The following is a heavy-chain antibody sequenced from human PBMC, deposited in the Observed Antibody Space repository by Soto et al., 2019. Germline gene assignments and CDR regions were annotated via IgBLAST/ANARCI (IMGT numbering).Heavy chain of an antibody. D-gene: IGHD6-13*01. CDR1: GGSISSDY. CDR2: VYTSGYS. CDR3: VREPTTAGTVNGFDP. V-gene: IGHV4-4*07. J-gene: IGHJ5*02. Sequence: VQLQESDPGLVKPSETLSLICTVSGGSISSDYVSWIRQPAGKGLEWIGRVYTSGYSNSNPYLKSRVTMSLDTSKKHFSLNLSSVTAADTAVYYCVREPTTAGTVNGFDPWGQGTLVTVAS.